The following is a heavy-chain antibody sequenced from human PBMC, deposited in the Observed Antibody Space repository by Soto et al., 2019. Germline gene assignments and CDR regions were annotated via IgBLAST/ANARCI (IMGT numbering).Heavy chain of an antibody. CDR1: GYIFTRYY. J-gene: IGHJ4*02. V-gene: IGHV1-46*01. CDR2: INPSGGST. CDR3: ARCLFGFGSPYYFDY. D-gene: IGHD3-10*02. Sequence: ASVKVSCKASGYIFTRYYMHWVRQAPGQGLEWMGIINPSGGSTSYTQKFQGRVTMTRDTSTSTVYMDLSSLRSEDTAVYYCARCLFGFGSPYYFDYWGQGTLVTDSS.